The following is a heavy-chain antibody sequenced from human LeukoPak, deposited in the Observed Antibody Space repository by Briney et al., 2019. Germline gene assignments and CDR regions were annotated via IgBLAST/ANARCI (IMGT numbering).Heavy chain of an antibody. CDR3: ASEARIYGSGSSPDY. V-gene: IGHV4-4*07. Sequence: SETLSLTCTVSGGSISSYYWSWIRQPAGKGLEWIGRIYTSGSTNYNPSLKSRVTMSVDTSKNQFSLKLSSVTAADTAVYYCASEARIYGSGSSPDYWGQGTLVTISS. D-gene: IGHD3-10*01. J-gene: IGHJ4*02. CDR1: GGSISSYY. CDR2: IYTSGST.